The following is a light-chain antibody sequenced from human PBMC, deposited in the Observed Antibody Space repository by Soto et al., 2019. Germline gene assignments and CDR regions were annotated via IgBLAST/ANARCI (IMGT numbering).Light chain of an antibody. CDR2: TAS. J-gene: IGKJ1*01. CDR1: QKVNKS. V-gene: IGKV1-39*01. Sequence: DVRMTQSPSSLSASIGDRVTITCRASQKVNKSLHWYQQKQGKAPKLLIDTASSLQSGVPSRFSGSGSGTDFTLTISGLQPEDFAIYYCQQSYSTPWTFGQGTYVEIK. CDR3: QQSYSTPWT.